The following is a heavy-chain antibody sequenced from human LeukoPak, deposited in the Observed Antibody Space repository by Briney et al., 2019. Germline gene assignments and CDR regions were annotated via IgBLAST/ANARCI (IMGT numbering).Heavy chain of an antibody. V-gene: IGHV4-39*01. J-gene: IGHJ4*02. D-gene: IGHD5-18*01. Sequence: SETLSLTCTVSGGSISSSSYYWGWIRQPPGKGLEWIGSIYYSGSTYYNPPLKSRVTISVDTSNNQLSLKLSSVTAADTAVYYCARFGDTAMAYYFDYWGQGTLVTVSS. CDR2: IYYSGST. CDR1: GGSISSSSYY. CDR3: ARFGDTAMAYYFDY.